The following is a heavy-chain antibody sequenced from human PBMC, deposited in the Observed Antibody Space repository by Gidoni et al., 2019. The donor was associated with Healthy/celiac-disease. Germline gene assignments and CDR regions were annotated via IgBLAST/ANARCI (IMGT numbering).Heavy chain of an antibody. CDR2: INSDGSST. CDR3: ARARWGQWLVPGMDV. J-gene: IGHJ6*02. CDR1: GFTFSSYW. D-gene: IGHD6-19*01. V-gene: IGHV3-74*01. Sequence: EVQLVESGGGLAQPGGSLRLSCAASGFTFSSYWMHWVRQAPGKGLVWVSRINSDGSSTSYADSVKGRFTISRDNAKNTLYLQMNSLRAEDTAVYYCARARWGQWLVPGMDVWGQGTTVTVSS.